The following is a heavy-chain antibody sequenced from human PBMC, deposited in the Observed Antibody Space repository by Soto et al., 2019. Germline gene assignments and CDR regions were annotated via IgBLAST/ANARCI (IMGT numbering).Heavy chain of an antibody. J-gene: IGHJ5*01. CDR3: ARDHHGDFSSDS. Sequence: PSETLSLTCTVSGGSISSYYWSWIRQPPGKGLEWIGYIYYSGSTNYNPSLKSRVTISVDTSKNQFSLKLSSVTAADTAVYYCARDHHGDFSSDSWGEGTLVTVSS. CDR1: GGSISSYY. D-gene: IGHD2-21*02. V-gene: IGHV4-59*12. CDR2: IYYSGST.